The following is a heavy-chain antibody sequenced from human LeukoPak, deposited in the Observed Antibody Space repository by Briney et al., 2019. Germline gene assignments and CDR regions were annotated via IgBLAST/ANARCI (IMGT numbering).Heavy chain of an antibody. V-gene: IGHV4-61*02. J-gene: IGHJ4*02. CDR3: AKDSSGYYYFDY. CDR1: GGSISSGSYY. D-gene: IGHD3-22*01. CDR2: IYTSGST. Sequence: SQTLSLTCTVSGGSISSGSYYWSWIRQPAGKGLEWIGRIYTSGSTNYNPSLKSRVTISVDTSKNQFSLKLSSVTAADTAVYYCAKDSSGYYYFDYWGQGTLVTVSS.